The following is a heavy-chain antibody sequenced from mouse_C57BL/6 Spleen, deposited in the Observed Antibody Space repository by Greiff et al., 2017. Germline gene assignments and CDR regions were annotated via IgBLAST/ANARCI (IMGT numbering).Heavy chain of an antibody. CDR2: ISYDGSN. CDR3: ARVKGNWDVAY. D-gene: IGHD4-1*01. J-gene: IGHJ3*01. V-gene: IGHV3-6*01. Sequence: EVQLQESGPGLVKPSQSLSLTCSVTGYSITSGYYWNWIRQFPGNKLEWMGYISYDGSNNYNPSLKNRIPITRDTSKNQYLLKLNSVTTEDTATYYCARVKGNWDVAYWGQGTLVTVSA. CDR1: GYSITSGYY.